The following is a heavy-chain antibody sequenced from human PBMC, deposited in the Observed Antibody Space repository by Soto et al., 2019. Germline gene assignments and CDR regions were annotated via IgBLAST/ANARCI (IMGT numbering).Heavy chain of an antibody. D-gene: IGHD6-19*01. V-gene: IGHV1-18*01. J-gene: IGHJ5*02. Sequence: ASVKVSCKASGYTFTSYGISWVRQAPGQGLEWMGWISAYNGNTNYAQKLQGRVTMTTDTSTSTAYMELRSLRSDDTAVYYCARDEAGYSSGWYYPWGQGTLVTVSS. CDR1: GYTFTSYG. CDR3: ARDEAGYSSGWYYP. CDR2: ISAYNGNT.